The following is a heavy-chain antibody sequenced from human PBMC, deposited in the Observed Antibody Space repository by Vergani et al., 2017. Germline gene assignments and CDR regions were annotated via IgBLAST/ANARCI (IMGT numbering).Heavy chain of an antibody. CDR2: IRNKAYGGTT. Sequence: VHLVESGGGVVQPGRSLTLSCVASGFSFRGHGMHWVRQAPGKGLEWVAFIRNKAYGGTTEYAASVKGRFTISRDDSKRLAYLQLSGLKTEDTAVYFCSRGRGYSFGYSDYWGQGTLVTVSS. V-gene: IGHV3-49*04. J-gene: IGHJ4*02. CDR3: SRGRGYSFGYSDY. D-gene: IGHD5-18*01. CDR1: GFSFRGHG.